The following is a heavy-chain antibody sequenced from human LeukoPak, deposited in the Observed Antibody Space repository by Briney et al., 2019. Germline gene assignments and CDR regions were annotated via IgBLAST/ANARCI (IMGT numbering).Heavy chain of an antibody. CDR1: GGSISSYY. V-gene: IGHV4-59*01. CDR3: ARGGSTGTNLNWVDP. Sequence: PSETLSLTCTVSGGSISSYYWSWIRQPPGKGLEWIGYIYYSGSTNNNPSLKSRVTISVDTSKNQFSLKLSSVTAADTAVYYCARGGSTGTNLNWVDPWGQGTLVTVSS. D-gene: IGHD1-1*01. J-gene: IGHJ5*02. CDR2: IYYSGST.